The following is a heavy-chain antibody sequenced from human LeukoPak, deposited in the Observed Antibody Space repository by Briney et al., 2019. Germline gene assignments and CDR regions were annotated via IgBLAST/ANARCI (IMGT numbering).Heavy chain of an antibody. CDR3: ARGVREVRGADRWNV. CDR2: IYYSGST. J-gene: IGHJ6*04. Sequence: PSQTLSLTCTVSGASISSGDYYWSWIRQHPGKGLEWIGYIYYSGSTYYNPSLKSRVTISVDTSKNQFSLKLSSVTAADTAVYYCARGVREVRGADRWNVWGKGTTVTVSS. CDR1: GASISSGDYY. V-gene: IGHV4-31*03. D-gene: IGHD3-10*01.